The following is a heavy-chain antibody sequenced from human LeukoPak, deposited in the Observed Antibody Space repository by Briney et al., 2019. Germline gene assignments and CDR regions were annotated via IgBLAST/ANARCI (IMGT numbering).Heavy chain of an antibody. CDR3: PRELDPTGGAFDF. CDR2: IYYSGST. J-gene: IGHJ3*01. CDR1: GGSISSYH. Sequence: PSETLSLTCTVSGGSISSYHWSWIRQPPGKGLEWIGYIYYSGSTNYNPSLKSRVTISVDTSKNQFSLKLSSVTAADTAVYYCPRELDPTGGAFDFWGQGTMVTVSS. V-gene: IGHV4-59*01. D-gene: IGHD1-26*01.